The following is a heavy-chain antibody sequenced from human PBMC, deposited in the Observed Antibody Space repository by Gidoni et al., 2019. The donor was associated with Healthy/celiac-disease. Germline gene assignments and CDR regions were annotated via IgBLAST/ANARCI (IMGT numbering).Heavy chain of an antibody. Sequence: QLQLQESGPGLVKPSETLSLTCTVSGGSISSSSYYWGWIRQPPGKGLEWIGSIYYSGSTYYNPSLKSRVTISVDTSKNQFSLKLSSVTAADTAVYYCARHCIAAAGDFGNKPLGYNWFDPWGQGTLVTVSS. CDR3: ARHCIAAAGDFGNKPLGYNWFDP. CDR1: GGSISSSSYY. CDR2: IYYSGST. V-gene: IGHV4-39*01. J-gene: IGHJ5*02. D-gene: IGHD6-13*01.